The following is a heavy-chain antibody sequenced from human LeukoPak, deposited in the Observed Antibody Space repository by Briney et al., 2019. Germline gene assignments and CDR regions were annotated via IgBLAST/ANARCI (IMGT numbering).Heavy chain of an antibody. CDR2: ISYDGSNK. D-gene: IGHD6-6*01. CDR3: AKDETYSSSFYGVFDY. CDR1: GFTFSSYA. Sequence: GGSLRLSCAASGFTFSSYAMHWVRQAPGKGLEWVAVISYDGSNKYYADSVKGRFTISRDNSKNTLYLQMNSLRAEDTAVYYCAKDETYSSSFYGVFDYWGQGTLVTVSS. V-gene: IGHV3-30-3*01. J-gene: IGHJ4*02.